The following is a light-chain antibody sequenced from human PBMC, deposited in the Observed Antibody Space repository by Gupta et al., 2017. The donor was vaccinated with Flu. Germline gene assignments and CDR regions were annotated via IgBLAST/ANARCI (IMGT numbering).Light chain of an antibody. Sequence: QAVVTQEPSLNVSPGGTVPPTCGSSTGAVTSGHYPYWFQQKPGQAPRTLIYDTSNKHSWTPARFSGSLLGGKAALTLPGAQPEDEAEYYCLLSYSGACVVFGGGTKLTVL. V-gene: IGLV7-46*01. CDR1: TGAVTSGHY. CDR3: LLSYSGACVV. CDR2: DTS. J-gene: IGLJ2*01.